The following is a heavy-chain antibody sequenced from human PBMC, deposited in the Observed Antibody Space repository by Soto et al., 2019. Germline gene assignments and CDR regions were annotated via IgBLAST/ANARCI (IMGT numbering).Heavy chain of an antibody. J-gene: IGHJ6*02. Sequence: SVKVSCKASGGTFSSYAISWVRQAPGQGLEWMGGIIPIFGTANYAQKFQGRVTITADESTSTAYMELSSLRSEDTAVYYCARDPRRYDSSGYYFGYYYYGMDVWGQGTTVTVSS. CDR2: IIPIFGTA. CDR1: GGTFSSYA. D-gene: IGHD3-22*01. CDR3: ARDPRRYDSSGYYFGYYYYGMDV. V-gene: IGHV1-69*13.